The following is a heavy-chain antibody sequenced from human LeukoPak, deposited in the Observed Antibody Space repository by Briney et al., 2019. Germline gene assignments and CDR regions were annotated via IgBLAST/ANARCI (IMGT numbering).Heavy chain of an antibody. J-gene: IGHJ3*02. CDR2: ISYDGSNK. CDR1: GFTFSSYA. D-gene: IGHD3-16*01. Sequence: GRSLRLSCAASGFTFSSYAMHWVRQAPGKGLEWVAVISYDGSNKYYADSVKGRFTISRDNSKNTLYLQMNSLRAEDTAVYYCARDYAVGESFDIWGQGTLVTVSS. V-gene: IGHV3-30*04. CDR3: ARDYAVGESFDI.